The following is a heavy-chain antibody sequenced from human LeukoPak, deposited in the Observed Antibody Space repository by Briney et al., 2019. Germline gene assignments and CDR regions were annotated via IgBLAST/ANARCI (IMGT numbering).Heavy chain of an antibody. CDR2: ISYDGSNK. CDR3: AKRRHGGKNNWFDP. J-gene: IGHJ5*02. CDR1: GFTFSSYG. D-gene: IGHD4-23*01. V-gene: IGHV3-30*18. Sequence: GGSLRLSCAASGFTFSSYGMHWVRQAPGKGLEWVAVISYDGSNKYYADSVKGRFTISRDNSKNALYLQMNSLRAEDTAVYYCAKRRHGGKNNWFDPWGQGTLVTVSS.